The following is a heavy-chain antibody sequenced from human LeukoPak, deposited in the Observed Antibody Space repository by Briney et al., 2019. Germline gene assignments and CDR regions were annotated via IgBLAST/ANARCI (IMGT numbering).Heavy chain of an antibody. CDR1: GFILRNNW. CDR3: ARDIALAGNYLDY. V-gene: IGHV3-74*01. D-gene: IGHD6-19*01. Sequence: GGSLRLSCAASGFILRNNWMHWVRQASGKGLEWVSRISGDGSSTTYADSVKGRFIISRDNAKNTLYLQMNSLRAEDTALYYCARDIALAGNYLDYWGQGTLVTVSS. CDR2: ISGDGSST. J-gene: IGHJ4*02.